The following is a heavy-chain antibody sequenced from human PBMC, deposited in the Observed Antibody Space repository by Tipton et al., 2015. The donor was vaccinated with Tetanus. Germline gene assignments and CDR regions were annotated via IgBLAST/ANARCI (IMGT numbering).Heavy chain of an antibody. V-gene: IGHV1-69*09. CDR3: ARDSQSSFDR. CDR1: GDTFNTYG. CDR2: SIPLLGIA. J-gene: IGHJ4*02. Sequence: QLVQSGAEVRKPGASVKVSCKSSGDTFNTYGINWVRQAPGQRLEWMGRSIPLLGIANNAQKFQGRLTITADKSTTTVYMELSSLTSEDTAAYYCARDSQSSFDRWGQGTLVTVSS.